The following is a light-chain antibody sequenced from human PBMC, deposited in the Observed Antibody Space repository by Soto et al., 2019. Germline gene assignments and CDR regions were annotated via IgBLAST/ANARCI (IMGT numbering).Light chain of an antibody. CDR2: EVS. V-gene: IGLV2-23*02. J-gene: IGLJ2*01. CDR1: SRDVGNYNL. Sequence: QSALTQSASVSGSPGQSITISCTGSSRDVGNYNLVSWYQHHPGKAPKLMIYEVSKRPSGVANRFSGSKSGNTASLTISGLQAEDEADYYCCSYAGSSTYVVFGGGTKVTVL. CDR3: CSYAGSSTYVV.